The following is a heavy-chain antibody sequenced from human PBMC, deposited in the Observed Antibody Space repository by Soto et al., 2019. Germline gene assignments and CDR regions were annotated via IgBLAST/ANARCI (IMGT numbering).Heavy chain of an antibody. CDR3: ARVRGGDTHVFDF. CDR2: MYHTGST. Sequence: QLHLHDSGPGRVKPSETLSLSCSVSGDSITRSGFYWAWISRPPGKELEWIGSMYHTGSTYYKPSLESRLTMSVDTSKSQFSLRLTSMTAADAGVYFCARVRGGDTHVFDFWGQGARVTVSS. D-gene: IGHD3-10*01. CDR1: GDSITRSGFY. V-gene: IGHV4-39*01. J-gene: IGHJ4*02.